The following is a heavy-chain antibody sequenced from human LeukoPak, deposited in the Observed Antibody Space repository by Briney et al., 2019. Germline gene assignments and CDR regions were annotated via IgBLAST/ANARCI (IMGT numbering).Heavy chain of an antibody. Sequence: SETLSLTCAVYGGSFSGYYWSWIRQPPGKGLEWIGEINHSGSTNYNPSLKSRVTISVDTSKNLFSLRLRSVTAADTAVYFCARGRVSSSTWYSTYYYFFYLDVWGKGTTVTVSS. CDR3: ARGRVSSSTWYSTYYYFFYLDV. CDR1: GGSFSGYY. CDR2: INHSGST. V-gene: IGHV4-34*01. J-gene: IGHJ6*03. D-gene: IGHD1-1*01.